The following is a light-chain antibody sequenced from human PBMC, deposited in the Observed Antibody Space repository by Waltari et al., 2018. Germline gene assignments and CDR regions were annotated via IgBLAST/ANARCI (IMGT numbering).Light chain of an antibody. J-gene: IGKJ1*01. CDR3: QKYVNLPAT. Sequence: EIVLTQSPGTLSLSPGERATLSCRASQSVGRYLAWYQPKPCQAPRLLIYDASTRATGIPDRFSGSGSGTDFSLTISRLESEDFAVYYCQKYVNLPATFGQGTKVEIK. CDR2: DAS. V-gene: IGKV3-20*01. CDR1: QSVGRY.